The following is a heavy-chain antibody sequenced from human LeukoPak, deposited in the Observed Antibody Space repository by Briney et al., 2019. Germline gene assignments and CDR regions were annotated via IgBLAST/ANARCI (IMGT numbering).Heavy chain of an antibody. CDR1: GFTFSSFA. J-gene: IGHJ4*02. D-gene: IGHD3-22*01. CDR3: ARVKDRSDSSGYYLRGGLDY. CDR2: IGGTGGRT. V-gene: IGHV3-23*01. Sequence: PGGSLRLSCAASGFTFSSFAMGWVRQAPGKGLEWVSSIGGTGGRTNYADSVKGRFTISRDNSKNTLYLQMNSLRAEDTAVYYCARVKDRSDSSGYYLRGGLDYWGQGTLVTVSS.